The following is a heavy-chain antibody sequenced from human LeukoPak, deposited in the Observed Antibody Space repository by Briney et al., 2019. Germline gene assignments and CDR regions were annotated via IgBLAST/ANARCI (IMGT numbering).Heavy chain of an antibody. CDR1: GASISGSGYY. CDR3: ARDLMGIAYRGAFYY. CDR2: ISSSGSTI. V-gene: IGHV3-11*01. J-gene: IGHJ4*02. D-gene: IGHD6-13*01. Sequence: LSLTCAVSGASISGSGYYMSWIRQAPGKGLEWVSYISSSGSTIYYADSVKGRYTISRDNAKNSLYLQMNSLRAEDTAVYYCARDLMGIAYRGAFYYWGQGTLVTVSS.